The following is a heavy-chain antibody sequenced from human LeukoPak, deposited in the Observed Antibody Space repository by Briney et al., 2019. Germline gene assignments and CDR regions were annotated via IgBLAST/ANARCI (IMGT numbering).Heavy chain of an antibody. CDR2: LSGSGGST. V-gene: IGHV3-23*01. CDR1: GFTFSSYA. J-gene: IGHJ4*02. Sequence: GGSLRLSCAASGFTFSSYAMSWVRQAQGKGLEWVSALSGSGGSTYSADSVKVRFTISRDNGKNTLYLQMNTRRAEDTAVYYCAKVRLSGYDVLFDYWGQGTLVTVSS. D-gene: IGHD5-12*01. CDR3: AKVRLSGYDVLFDY.